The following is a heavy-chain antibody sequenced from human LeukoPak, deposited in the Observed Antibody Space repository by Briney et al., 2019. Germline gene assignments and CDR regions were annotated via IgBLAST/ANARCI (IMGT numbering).Heavy chain of an antibody. V-gene: IGHV4-34*01. J-gene: IGHJ5*02. CDR3: ARGGSYDILTGYGWFDP. CDR2: INHSGST. Sequence: SETLSLTCAVYGGSFSGYYWSWIRQPPGKGLERIGEINHSGSTNYNPSLTSRVTISVDTSKNQFSLKLSSVTAADTAVYYCARGGSYDILTGYGWFDPWGQGTLVTVSS. D-gene: IGHD3-9*01. CDR1: GGSFSGYY.